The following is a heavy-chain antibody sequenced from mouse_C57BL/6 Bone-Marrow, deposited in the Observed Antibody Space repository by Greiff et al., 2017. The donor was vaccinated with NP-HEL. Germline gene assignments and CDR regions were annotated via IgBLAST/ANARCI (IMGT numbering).Heavy chain of an antibody. CDR2: ISDGGSYT. V-gene: IGHV5-4*01. Sequence: EVQLVESGGGLVKPGGSLKLSCAASGFTFSSYAMSWVRQTPEKRLEWVATISDGGSYTYYPDNVKGRFTISRDNAKNNLYLQMSHLKSEDTAMYYCARDRHYYGFYYAMDYWGQGTSVTVSS. D-gene: IGHD1-1*01. CDR1: GFTFSSYA. J-gene: IGHJ4*01. CDR3: ARDRHYYGFYYAMDY.